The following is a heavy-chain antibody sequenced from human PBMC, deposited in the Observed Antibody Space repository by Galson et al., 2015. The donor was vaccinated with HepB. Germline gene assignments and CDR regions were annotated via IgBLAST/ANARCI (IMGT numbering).Heavy chain of an antibody. CDR1: GFTFSGSA. CDR3: TRHDLQEQWLAPFDY. J-gene: IGHJ4*02. Sequence: SLRLSCAASGFTFSGSAMHWVRQASGKGLEWVGRIRSKANSYATAYAASVKGRFTISRDDSKNTAYLQMNSLKTEDTAVYYCTRHDLQEQWLAPFDYWGQGTLVTVSS. V-gene: IGHV3-73*01. CDR2: IRSKANSYAT. D-gene: IGHD6-19*01.